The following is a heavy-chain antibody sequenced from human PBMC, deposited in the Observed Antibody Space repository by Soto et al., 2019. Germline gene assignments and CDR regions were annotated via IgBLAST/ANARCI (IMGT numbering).Heavy chain of an antibody. CDR3: AKEGGSEGSVSYSGGANDYGMGV. Sequence: QVQLVESGGGVVQPGRSLRLSCAASGLTFGSYGMHWVRQAPGKGLEWVAVISYDGSNKYYADSVRGRFTISRDNSRNTVYMTMNSRRAEDRAVYYCAKEGGSEGSVSYSGGANDYGMGVWGQGTTVTVSS. CDR1: GLTFGSYG. CDR2: ISYDGSNK. V-gene: IGHV3-30*18. J-gene: IGHJ6*02. D-gene: IGHD3-10*01.